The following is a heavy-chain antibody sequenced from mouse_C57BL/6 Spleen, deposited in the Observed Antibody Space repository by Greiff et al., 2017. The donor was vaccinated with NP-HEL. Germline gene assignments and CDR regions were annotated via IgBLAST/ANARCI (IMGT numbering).Heavy chain of an antibody. D-gene: IGHD1-1*01. CDR2: IDPSDSYT. CDR3: ARSIYGSSPLDY. Sequence: QVQLKQPGAELVRPGTSVKLSCKASGYTFTSYWMHWVKQRPGQGLEWIGVIDPSDSYTNYNQKFKGKATLTVDTSSSTAYMQLSSLTSEDSAVYYCARSIYGSSPLDYWGQGTTLTVSS. V-gene: IGHV1-59*01. J-gene: IGHJ2*01. CDR1: GYTFTSYW.